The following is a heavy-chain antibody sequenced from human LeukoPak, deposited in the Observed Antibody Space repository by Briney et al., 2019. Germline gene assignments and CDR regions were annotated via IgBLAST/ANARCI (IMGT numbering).Heavy chain of an antibody. J-gene: IGHJ4*02. CDR3: ARGSISGWLEFIDYFDY. CDR1: GYTFTSYD. V-gene: IGHV1-8*01. Sequence: ASVKVSCKTSGYTFTSYDINWVRQATGQGLEWMGRMNPNSGNTGYAQKFQGRVTITRNTSISTAYMELSSLRSEDTAVYYCARGSISGWLEFIDYFDYWGQGTLVTVSS. CDR2: MNPNSGNT. D-gene: IGHD6-19*01.